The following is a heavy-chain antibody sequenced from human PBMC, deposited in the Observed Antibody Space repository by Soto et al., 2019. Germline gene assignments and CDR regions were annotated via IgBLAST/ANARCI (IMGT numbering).Heavy chain of an antibody. V-gene: IGHV3-23*01. CDR3: ARDMYSSSWYFYYYSMDV. Sequence: EVQLLESGGGLVQPGGSLRVSCAASGFTFSSYAMSWVRQAPGKGPEWVSAISGSGGSTYYADSVKGRFTISRDNSKNTLYLQMNSLRAEDTAVYYCARDMYSSSWYFYYYSMDVWGQGTTVTVSS. D-gene: IGHD6-13*01. J-gene: IGHJ6*02. CDR1: GFTFSSYA. CDR2: ISGSGGST.